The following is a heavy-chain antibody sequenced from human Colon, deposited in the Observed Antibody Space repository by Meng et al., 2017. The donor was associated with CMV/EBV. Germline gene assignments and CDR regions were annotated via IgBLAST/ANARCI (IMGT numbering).Heavy chain of an antibody. V-gene: IGHV3-30*02. CDR1: GFTFSNHG. CDR3: AKDGGYCSSNSCYNNPVDY. D-gene: IGHD2-2*02. J-gene: IGHJ4*02. CDR2: IRYDGSNK. Sequence: GGSLRLSCAASGFTFSNHGMHWVRQAPGKGLEWVAFIRYDGSNKYYADSVKGRFIISRDNSKNTLFLQMNSLRAEDTAVYYCAKDGGYCSSNSCYNNPVDYWGQGTLVTVSS.